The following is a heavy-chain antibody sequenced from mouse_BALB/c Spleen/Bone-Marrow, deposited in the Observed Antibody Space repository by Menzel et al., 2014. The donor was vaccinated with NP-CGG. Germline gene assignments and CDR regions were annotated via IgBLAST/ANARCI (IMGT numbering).Heavy chain of an antibody. Sequence: VQLQQSGAELVKPGASVKLSCKASGYTFTSYYIYWVKQRPGQGLEWIGEINPSNGGTNFNEKFKSKATLTVDKSSSTAYMQLSSLTSEDSAVYYRTRSRRAMDYWGQGTSVTVSS. D-gene: IGHD2-12*01. CDR2: INPSNGGT. V-gene: IGHV1S81*02. CDR3: TRSRRAMDY. CDR1: GYTFTSYY. J-gene: IGHJ4*01.